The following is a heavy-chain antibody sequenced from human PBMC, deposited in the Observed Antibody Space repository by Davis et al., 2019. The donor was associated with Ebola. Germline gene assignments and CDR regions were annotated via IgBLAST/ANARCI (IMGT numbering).Heavy chain of an antibody. CDR2: ISGSGGST. CDR3: AKDQEDCGGDCYGGYYYYGMDV. Sequence: GESLKISCAASGFTFSSYAMSWVRQAPGKGLEWVSAISGSGGSTYYADSVKGRFTISRDNSKNTLYLQMNSLRAEDTAVYYCAKDQEDCGGDCYGGYYYYGMDVWDQGTTVTVSS. D-gene: IGHD2-21*01. CDR1: GFTFSSYA. J-gene: IGHJ6*02. V-gene: IGHV3-23*01.